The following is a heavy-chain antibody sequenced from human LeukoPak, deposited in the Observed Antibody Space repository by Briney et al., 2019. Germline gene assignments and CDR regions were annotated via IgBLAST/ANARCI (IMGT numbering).Heavy chain of an antibody. Sequence: GASVKLSCKVYGSTLTELSMHWVRQAPGEGLEWMGGFDPEDGEPIYAQKFQGRVTMTEDTSTDTVHMELSSLRSEDTAVYYCATDFLGFDPWGQGTLVTVSS. CDR2: FDPEDGEP. D-gene: IGHD2/OR15-2a*01. CDR3: ATDFLGFDP. V-gene: IGHV1-24*01. CDR1: GSTLTELS. J-gene: IGHJ5*02.